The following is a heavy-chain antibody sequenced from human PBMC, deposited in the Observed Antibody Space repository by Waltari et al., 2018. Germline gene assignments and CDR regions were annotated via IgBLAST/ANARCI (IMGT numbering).Heavy chain of an antibody. CDR1: GFTVGGSY. Sequence: EVQLVETGGGLIQPGGSLRLSCAASGFTVGGSYMTWVRQAPGRGLELVSVIYRDGRTFYADPVKGRFTISRDDSKNTLCLQMSNRRAEDTALYYCARDHGVSYLDGALDIWGQGTMVTVSS. V-gene: IGHV3-53*02. J-gene: IGHJ3*02. CDR2: IYRDGRT. D-gene: IGHD1-26*01. CDR3: ARDHGVSYLDGALDI.